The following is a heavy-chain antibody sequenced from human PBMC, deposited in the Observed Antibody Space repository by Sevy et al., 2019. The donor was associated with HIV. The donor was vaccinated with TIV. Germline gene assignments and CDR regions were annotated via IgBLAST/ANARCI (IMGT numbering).Heavy chain of an antibody. V-gene: IGHV3-23*01. D-gene: IGHD2-21*02. Sequence: GGSLRLSCAASGFTFSSYAMSWVRQPPGKGLEWVSAISGSGGSTYYADSVKGRFTISRDNSKNTLYLQMNSLRAEDTAVYYCAKGTPSAYCGGDCYHTDSEFDYWGQGTLVTVSS. CDR2: ISGSGGST. CDR1: GFTFSSYA. J-gene: IGHJ4*02. CDR3: AKGTPSAYCGGDCYHTDSEFDY.